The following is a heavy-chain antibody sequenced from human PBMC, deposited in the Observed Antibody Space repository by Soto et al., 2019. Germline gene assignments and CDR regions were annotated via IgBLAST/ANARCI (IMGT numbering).Heavy chain of an antibody. D-gene: IGHD3-10*01. CDR1: GGSISSYY. J-gene: IGHJ5*02. Sequence: QVQLQESGPGLVKPSETLSLTCTVSGGSISSYYWSWIRQPPGKGLEWIGYIYYSRSNNYNPSLKSRVTISVDTSKNQFSLKLSSVTAADTAVDYCARYGSGSSVWFDPWGQGTLVTVSS. V-gene: IGHV4-59*01. CDR3: ARYGSGSSVWFDP. CDR2: IYYSRSN.